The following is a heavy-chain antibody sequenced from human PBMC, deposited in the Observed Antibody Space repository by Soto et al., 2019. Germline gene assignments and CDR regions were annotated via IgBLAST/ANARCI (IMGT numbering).Heavy chain of an antibody. V-gene: IGHV3-23*01. CDR1: GFTFSSYA. J-gene: IGHJ3*02. D-gene: IGHD6-6*01. Sequence: GGSLRLSCAASGFTFSSYAMSWVRQAPGKGLEWVSAISGSGGSTSYADYVKGRITIYRANSKNTLNLQMNSPGAEATDVCSCAKERSSMASRHDAFDIWGQGTMVTVSS. CDR2: ISGSGGST. CDR3: AKERSSMASRHDAFDI.